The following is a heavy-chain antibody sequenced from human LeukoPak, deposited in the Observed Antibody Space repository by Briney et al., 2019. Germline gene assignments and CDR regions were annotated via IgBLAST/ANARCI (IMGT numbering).Heavy chain of an antibody. D-gene: IGHD3-10*01. Sequence: GASVKVSCKASGYPFSAHFLNWVRQAPGQGLEWMGNIDTTTGNPRYAQDFTGRFVISLDTSVSTAYLQITSLKADDTAAYYCVRGTPTPGMDYWGQGTQVTVSS. CDR1: GYPFSAHF. V-gene: IGHV7-4-1*02. CDR2: IDTTTGNP. CDR3: VRGTPTPGMDY. J-gene: IGHJ4*02.